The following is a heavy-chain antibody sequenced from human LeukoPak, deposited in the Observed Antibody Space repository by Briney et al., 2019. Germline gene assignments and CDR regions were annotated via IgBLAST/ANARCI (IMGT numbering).Heavy chain of an antibody. CDR1: GVSISSYY. CDR2: IYYSGSN. Sequence: PSETLSLTCTVSGVSISSYYWSWIRQSPGKGLEWIGYIYYSGSNNYNPSLKSRVTISVDTSKNQFSLKLTSVTAADTAVYYCARGGYIYGGHNWFDPWGQGTLVTVSS. CDR3: ARGGYIYGGHNWFDP. D-gene: IGHD5-18*01. V-gene: IGHV4-59*01. J-gene: IGHJ5*02.